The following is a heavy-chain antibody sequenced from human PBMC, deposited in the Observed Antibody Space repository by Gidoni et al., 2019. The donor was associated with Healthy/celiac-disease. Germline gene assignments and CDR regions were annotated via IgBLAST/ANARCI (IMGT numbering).Heavy chain of an antibody. Sequence: GDYAMSWFRQAPGKGLEWVGFIRSKAYGGTTEYAASVKGRFTISRDDSKSIAYLQMNSLKTEDTAVYYCTRNFGVVIIVHYWGQGTLVTVSS. V-gene: IGHV3-49*03. CDR2: IRSKAYGGTT. J-gene: IGHJ4*02. CDR1: GDYA. D-gene: IGHD3-3*01. CDR3: TRNFGVVIIVHY.